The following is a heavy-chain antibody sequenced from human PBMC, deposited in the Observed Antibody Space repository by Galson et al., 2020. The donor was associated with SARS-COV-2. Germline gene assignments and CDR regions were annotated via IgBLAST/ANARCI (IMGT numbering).Heavy chain of an antibody. CDR1: GFNFSSYA. Sequence: GGSLRLSCAASGFNFSSYAMHWVRQAPGKGLEWVAVISYDGSNKYYADSVKGRFTISRDNSKNTLYLQMNSLRAEDTAVYYCASTQSYRSSSWAWGQGTLVTVSS. CDR3: ASTQSYRSSSWA. J-gene: IGHJ5*02. D-gene: IGHD6-6*01. CDR2: ISYDGSNK. V-gene: IGHV3-30*04.